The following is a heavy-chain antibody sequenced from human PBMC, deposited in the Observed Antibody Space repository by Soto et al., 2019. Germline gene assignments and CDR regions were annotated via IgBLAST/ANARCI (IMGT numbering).Heavy chain of an antibody. V-gene: IGHV5-10-1*01. Sequence: LGESLQISCQVSGYRFTSYWLTWVRQVPGKGLECLGRIEPRDSYTNYSPSFQGHVTISVDKYINTAYLQWNSLKASDTAIYYCARVGATTLHYFDSWGKGTLVTVSS. CDR3: ARVGATTLHYFDS. CDR1: GYRFTSYW. D-gene: IGHD1-26*01. J-gene: IGHJ4*02. CDR2: IEPRDSYT.